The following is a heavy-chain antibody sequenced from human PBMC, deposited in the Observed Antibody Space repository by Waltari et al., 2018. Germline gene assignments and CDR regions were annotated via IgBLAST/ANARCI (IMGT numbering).Heavy chain of an antibody. CDR1: GGSLSGYY. J-gene: IGHJ4*02. D-gene: IGHD5-18*01. CDR2: IYYSGST. Sequence: QVQLKESGPGLVKPSETLSLTCTVSGGSLSGYYWRWIWQPPGKGLEWIGYIYYSGSTNYNPYLKSRVTISVDTSKNQFSLKLSSVTAADTAVYYCATEIRGYSYGYTVWGQGTLVTVSS. V-gene: IGHV4-59*01. CDR3: ATEIRGYSYGYTV.